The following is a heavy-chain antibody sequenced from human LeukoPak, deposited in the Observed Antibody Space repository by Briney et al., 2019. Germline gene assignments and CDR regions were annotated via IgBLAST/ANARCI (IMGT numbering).Heavy chain of an antibody. CDR2: ISYDGSNK. J-gene: IGHJ4*02. D-gene: IGHD3-22*01. CDR3: ARDPYYDSSGYYYGGYFDY. Sequence: GGSLRPSCAASGFTFSSYGMHWVRQAPGKGLEWVAVISYDGSNKYYADSVKGRFTISRDNSKNTLYLQMNSLRAEDTAVYYCARDPYYDSSGYYYGGYFDYWGQGTLVTVSS. V-gene: IGHV3-30*03. CDR1: GFTFSSYG.